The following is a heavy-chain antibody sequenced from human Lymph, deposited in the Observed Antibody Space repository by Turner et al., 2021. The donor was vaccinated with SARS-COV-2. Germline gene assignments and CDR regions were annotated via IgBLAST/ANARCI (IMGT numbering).Heavy chain of an antibody. D-gene: IGHD2-15*01. CDR3: ATVLCTGSSCYYYGMDV. Sequence: QVQLEQSRAEVKKPGASVKVSCKVSGYTLTELSMHWVRQAPGKGLEWMGGFDPEDGEIIYAQKFQGRVTMTEDTSTDTAYMELSSLRSEDTAVYYCATVLCTGSSCYYYGMDVWGQGTTVTVSS. CDR1: GYTLTELS. CDR2: FDPEDGEI. V-gene: IGHV1-24*01. J-gene: IGHJ6*02.